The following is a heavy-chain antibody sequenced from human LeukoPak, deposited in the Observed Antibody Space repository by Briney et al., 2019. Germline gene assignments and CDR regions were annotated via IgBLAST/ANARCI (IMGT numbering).Heavy chain of an antibody. J-gene: IGHJ4*02. Sequence: SETLSLTCTVSGGSISSYYWSWIRQPPGKGLEWIGYIYYSGSTNYNPSLKSRVTISVDTPKNQFSLKLSSVTAADTAVYYCARTLCSGGSCYCDYWGQGTLVTVSS. D-gene: IGHD2-15*01. CDR3: ARTLCSGGSCYCDY. CDR2: IYYSGST. V-gene: IGHV4-59*01. CDR1: GGSISSYY.